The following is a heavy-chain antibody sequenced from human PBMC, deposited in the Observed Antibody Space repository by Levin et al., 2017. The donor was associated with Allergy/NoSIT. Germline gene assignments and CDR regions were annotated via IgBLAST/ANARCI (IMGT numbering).Heavy chain of an antibody. CDR2: IYPDDSNT. D-gene: IGHD7-27*01. CDR3: ARQRGSLAGAFDI. V-gene: IGHV5-51*01. Sequence: GESLKISCEGSGYSFTSYWIAWVRQMPGKGLEYMGIIYPDDSNTKYSPSFQGQVTISAGKSISTAYLQWSSLKDSDTAMYFCARQRGSLAGAFDIWGQGTMVTVSS. J-gene: IGHJ3*02. CDR1: GYSFTSYW.